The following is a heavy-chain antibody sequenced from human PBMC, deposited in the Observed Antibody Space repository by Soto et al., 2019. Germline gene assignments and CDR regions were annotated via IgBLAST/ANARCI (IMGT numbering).Heavy chain of an antibody. D-gene: IGHD2-15*01. CDR3: ARGGKGRAAKIRGAFYYYTMDV. Sequence: SETLSLTCAVSGGSIISAGNSWSWIRQPPGKGLEWIGYIYHSGSTYYKPSLKSRVTISVDRSKNQFSLKLSSVTAADTAVYYCARGGKGRAAKIRGAFYYYTMDVWGKGTTVTISS. V-gene: IGHV4-30-2*01. J-gene: IGHJ6*04. CDR1: GGSIISAGNS. CDR2: IYHSGST.